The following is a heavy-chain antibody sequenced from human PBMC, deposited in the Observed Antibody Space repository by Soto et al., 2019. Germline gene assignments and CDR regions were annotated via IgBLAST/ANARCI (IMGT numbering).Heavy chain of an antibody. Sequence: GGSLRLSCAASGFTFSSYAMSWVRQAPGKGLEWVSAISGSGGSTYYADSVKGRFTISRDNSKNTLYLQMNSLRAEDTAVYYCARGPAIYTMIVVVITYPDLGQLDYWGQGTLVTVSS. CDR3: ARGPAIYTMIVVVITYPDLGQLDY. CDR1: GFTFSSYA. J-gene: IGHJ4*02. V-gene: IGHV3-23*01. CDR2: ISGSGGST. D-gene: IGHD3-22*01.